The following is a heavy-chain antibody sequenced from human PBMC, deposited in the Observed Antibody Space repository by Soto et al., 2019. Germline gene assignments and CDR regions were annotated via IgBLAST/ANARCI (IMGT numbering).Heavy chain of an antibody. Sequence: QVQLVQSGAEVKKPGSSVKVSCKASGGTFSSYTISWVRQAPGQGLEWMGRIIPILGIANYAQKFQGRVTITADKSTSTDSMEVRSLRSEDTAVYYCAVGYSSSWYEDYWGQGTLVTVSS. CDR2: IIPILGIA. CDR1: GGTFSSYT. D-gene: IGHD6-13*01. CDR3: AVGYSSSWYEDY. J-gene: IGHJ4*02. V-gene: IGHV1-69*02.